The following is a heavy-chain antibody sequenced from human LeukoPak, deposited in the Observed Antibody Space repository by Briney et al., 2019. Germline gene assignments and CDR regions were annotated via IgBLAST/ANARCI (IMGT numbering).Heavy chain of an antibody. CDR3: ARGLGLLWFGEPHNWFDP. CDR2: IYYSGST. Sequence: SSETLSLTCTVSGGSISSYYWSWIRQPPGKGLEWIGYIYYSGSTNYNPSLKSRVTISVDTSKNQFSLKLSSVTAADTAVYYCARGLGLLWFGEPHNWFDPWGQGNLVTVSS. CDR1: GGSISSYY. D-gene: IGHD3-10*01. V-gene: IGHV4-59*01. J-gene: IGHJ5*02.